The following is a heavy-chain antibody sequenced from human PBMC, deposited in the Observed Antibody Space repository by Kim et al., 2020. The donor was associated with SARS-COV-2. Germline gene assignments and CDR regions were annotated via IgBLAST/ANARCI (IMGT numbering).Heavy chain of an antibody. D-gene: IGHD4-17*01. CDR2: IDPSDSYT. J-gene: IGHJ6*02. V-gene: IGHV5-10-1*01. CDR1: GYSFTSYW. CDR3: ARHVGDYGDYGQDRMGADYYYYYGMDV. Sequence: GESLKISCKGSGYSFTSYWISWVRQMPGKGLEWMGRIDPSDSYTNYSPSFQGHVTISADRSISTAYLQWSSLKASDTAMYYCARHVGDYGDYGQDRMGADYYYYYGMDVWGQGTTGTVSS.